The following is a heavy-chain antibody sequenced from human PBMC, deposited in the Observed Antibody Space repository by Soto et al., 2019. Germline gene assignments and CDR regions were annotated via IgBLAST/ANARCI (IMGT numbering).Heavy chain of an antibody. CDR3: ARDRGQLELLNWFDP. D-gene: IGHD1-7*01. V-gene: IGHV3-33*01. CDR2: IWYDGSNK. Sequence: QVQLVESGGGVVQPGRSLRLSCAASGFTFSSYGMHWVRQAPGKGLEWVAVIWYDGSNKYYADSVKGRFTISRDNSKNTLYLQMNSLRAEYTAVYYCARDRGQLELLNWFDPWGQGTLVTVSS. CDR1: GFTFSSYG. J-gene: IGHJ5*02.